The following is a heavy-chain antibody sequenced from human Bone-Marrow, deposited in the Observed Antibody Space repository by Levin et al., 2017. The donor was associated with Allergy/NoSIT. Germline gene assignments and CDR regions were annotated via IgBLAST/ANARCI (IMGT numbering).Heavy chain of an antibody. D-gene: IGHD6-13*01. CDR3: ARTPRLFSYSSSWASYFDY. J-gene: IGHJ4*02. CDR2: INHSGST. V-gene: IGHV4-34*01. CDR1: GGSFSGYY. Sequence: PSETLSLTCAVYGGSFSGYYWSWIRQPPGKGLEWIGEINHSGSTNYNPSLKSRVTISVDTSKNQFSLKLSSVTAADTAVYYCARTPRLFSYSSSWASYFDYWGQGTLVTVSS.